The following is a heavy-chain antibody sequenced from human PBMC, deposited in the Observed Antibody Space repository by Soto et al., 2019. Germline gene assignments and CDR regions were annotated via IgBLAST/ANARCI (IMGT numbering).Heavy chain of an antibody. Sequence: GSLRLSFTASGFTFNTHWMHWVRQAPGKGLVWVSRIYFDGITTNYADSVKGRLTVSRDNAKNTVYLHVNTLRDEDTAVYYCARGGAMGVDYWGQGTLVTVSS. J-gene: IGHJ4*02. CDR2: IYFDGITT. CDR1: GFTFNTHW. CDR3: ARGGAMGVDY. V-gene: IGHV3-74*01. D-gene: IGHD1-26*01.